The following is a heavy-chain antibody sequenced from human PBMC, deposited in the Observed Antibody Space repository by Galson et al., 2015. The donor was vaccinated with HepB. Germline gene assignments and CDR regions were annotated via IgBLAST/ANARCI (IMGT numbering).Heavy chain of an antibody. CDR3: ARELSWFDP. D-gene: IGHD4/OR15-4a*01. V-gene: IGHV3-48*01. J-gene: IGHJ5*02. CDR1: GFTFSSYS. Sequence: SLRLSCAASGFTFSSYSMNWVRQAPGKGLEWVSYIISSSDTIYYADSVKGRFTISRDNAKNSLYLQMNSLRAEDTAVYYCARELSWFDPWGQGTLVTVSS. CDR2: IISSSDTI.